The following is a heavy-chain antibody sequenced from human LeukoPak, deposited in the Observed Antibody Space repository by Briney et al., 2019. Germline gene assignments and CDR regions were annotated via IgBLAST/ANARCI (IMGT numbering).Heavy chain of an antibody. CDR2: ISAYNGNT. J-gene: IGHJ4*02. CDR1: GYTFTSYG. Sequence: ASVTVSCKASGYTFTSYGISWVRQAPGQGLAWMGWISAYNGNTNYAQKLQGRVTMTTDTSTSTAYMELRSLRSDDTAVYYCARRKEQQLADYWGQGTLVTVSS. D-gene: IGHD6-13*01. CDR3: ARRKEQQLADY. V-gene: IGHV1-18*01.